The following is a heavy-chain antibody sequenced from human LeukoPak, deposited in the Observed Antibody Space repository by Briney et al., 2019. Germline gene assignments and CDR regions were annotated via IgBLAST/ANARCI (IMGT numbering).Heavy chain of an antibody. D-gene: IGHD3-9*01. CDR3: AKDYVRGTSYDILTGSPFDY. Sequence: GGSLRLSCAASGFTFDDYAMHWVRQAPGKGPEWVSGISWNSGSIGYADSVKGRFTISRDNAKNSLYLQMNSLRAEDTALYYCAKDYVRGTSYDILTGSPFDYWGQGTLVTVSS. CDR2: ISWNSGSI. CDR1: GFTFDDYA. V-gene: IGHV3-9*01. J-gene: IGHJ4*02.